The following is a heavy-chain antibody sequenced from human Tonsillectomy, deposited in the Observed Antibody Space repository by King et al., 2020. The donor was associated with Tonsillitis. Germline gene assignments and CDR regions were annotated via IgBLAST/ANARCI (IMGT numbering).Heavy chain of an antibody. V-gene: IGHV4-31*03. D-gene: IGHD3-3*01. Sequence: VQLQESGPGLVKPSQTLSLTCTVSGGSISSGGYYWSWIRQHPGKGLELIGYIYYSGSTYYNPSLKSRVTISVDTSKNQFSLKLSSATAADTAVYYCARAADFGVIFSYFDYWGQGTLVTVSS. J-gene: IGHJ4*02. CDR1: GGSISSGGYY. CDR3: ARAADFGVIFSYFDY. CDR2: IYYSGST.